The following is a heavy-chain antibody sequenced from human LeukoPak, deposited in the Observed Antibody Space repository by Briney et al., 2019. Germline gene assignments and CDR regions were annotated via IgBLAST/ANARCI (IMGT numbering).Heavy chain of an antibody. CDR1: GFTFSSYW. D-gene: IGHD2-2*01. CDR2: IKQDGSEK. CDR3: ARNQNPDIVVVPAAKHNYYYYYGMDV. J-gene: IGHJ6*02. Sequence: GGSLRLSCAASGFTFSSYWMSWVRQAPGKGLEWVANIKQDGSEKYYVDSVKGRFTISRDNAKNSLYLLMNSLRAEDTAVYYCARNQNPDIVVVPAAKHNYYYYYGMDVWGQGTTVTVSS. V-gene: IGHV3-7*01.